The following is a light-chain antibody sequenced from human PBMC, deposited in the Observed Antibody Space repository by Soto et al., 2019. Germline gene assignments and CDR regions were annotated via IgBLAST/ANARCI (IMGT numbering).Light chain of an antibody. J-gene: IGKJ2*01. V-gene: IGKV3-20*01. Sequence: EIVLTQSPGTLSLSPGERATLSCRARQSVSSNYLAWYQQKPGQAPRLLIYGASSRATDIPDRFSGSGSGTDFTLTISRLEPEDFAVYYCQQYGSSPMYTFGQGTKLEIK. CDR1: QSVSSNY. CDR3: QQYGSSPMYT. CDR2: GAS.